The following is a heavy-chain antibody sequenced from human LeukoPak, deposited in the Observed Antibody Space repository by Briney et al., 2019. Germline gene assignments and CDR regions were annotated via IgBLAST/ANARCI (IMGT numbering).Heavy chain of an antibody. D-gene: IGHD6-6*01. V-gene: IGHV3-53*01. Sequence: GGSLRLSCAASGFTISSNYMSWVRQAPGKGLEWVSVIYSGGSTYYADSVKGRFTISRDNSKNTLYLQMNSLRADDTAVYYCARESSSFLDYWGQGTLVTVSS. CDR2: IYSGGST. CDR1: GFTISSNY. CDR3: ARESSSFLDY. J-gene: IGHJ4*02.